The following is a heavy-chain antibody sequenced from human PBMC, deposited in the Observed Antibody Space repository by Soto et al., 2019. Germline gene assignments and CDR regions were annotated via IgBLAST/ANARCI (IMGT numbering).Heavy chain of an antibody. J-gene: IGHJ4*02. V-gene: IGHV3-23*01. CDR3: AKDRRQYAVAGTSDSDY. Sequence: EVQMLESGGGLVQPGGSLRLSCAASGFTFSTYAMSWVRQAPGKGLEWVSSISGGGGRTYYADSVKGRFTISRDNSKNALYLQLNSLRAEDTAVYYCAKDRRQYAVAGTSDSDYWGQGILVTVSS. D-gene: IGHD6-19*01. CDR1: GFTFSTYA. CDR2: ISGGGGRT.